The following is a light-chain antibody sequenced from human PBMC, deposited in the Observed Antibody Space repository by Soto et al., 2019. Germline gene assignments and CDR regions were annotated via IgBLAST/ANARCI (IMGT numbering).Light chain of an antibody. Sequence: PGERATLSCRASQSVSGNLAWYQQKPGQAPRPLIYGASTRATGLPARFSGSGSGTEFTLTISSLQSEDFAVYYCQQYNDWPTITFGQGTRLEIK. V-gene: IGKV3-15*01. CDR1: QSVSGN. J-gene: IGKJ5*01. CDR3: QQYNDWPTIT. CDR2: GAS.